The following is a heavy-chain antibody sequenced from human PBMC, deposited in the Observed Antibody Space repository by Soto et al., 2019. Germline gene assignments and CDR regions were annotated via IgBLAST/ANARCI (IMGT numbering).Heavy chain of an antibody. CDR3: ARDRNNWNWGWFDP. D-gene: IGHD1-20*01. V-gene: IGHV1-3*01. CDR1: GYTFTSYA. Sequence: QVQLVQSGAEVKKSGASVKVSCKASGYTFTSYAMHWVRQAPGQRLEWMGWINAGNGNTKYSQKFQGRVTITRDTSASTAYMELSSLRSEDTAVYYCARDRNNWNWGWFDPWGQGTLVTVSS. CDR2: INAGNGNT. J-gene: IGHJ5*02.